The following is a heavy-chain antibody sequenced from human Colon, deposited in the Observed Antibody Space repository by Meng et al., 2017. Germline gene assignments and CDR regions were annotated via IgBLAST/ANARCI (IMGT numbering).Heavy chain of an antibody. V-gene: IGHV1-46*02. D-gene: IGHD5-18*01. CDR2: INPNGGST. CDR3: ARVDDVGYSYGGKYGMDV. J-gene: IGHJ6*01. CDR1: GYNFNNYY. Sequence: ASVKVSCKASGYNFNNYYIHWVRQAPGQGLEWMGIINPNGGSTSYAQKFKGRVTMTRDTSPSTVSMELSSLRSEDTAVYYCARVDDVGYSYGGKYGMDVWGQGNRVT.